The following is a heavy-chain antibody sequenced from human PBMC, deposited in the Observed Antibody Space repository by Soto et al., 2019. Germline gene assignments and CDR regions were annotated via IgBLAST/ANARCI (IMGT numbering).Heavy chain of an antibody. J-gene: IGHJ4*02. Sequence: PSETLSLTCAVSSGSISSSNWWSWVRQPPGKGLEWIGAIYHSGSTNYNPSLKSRVTISVDKSKNQLSLKLSSVTAADTAVYYCARLRAVAGTMGYFDYWGRGTLVTVSS. CDR1: SGSISSSNW. CDR3: ARLRAVAGTMGYFDY. CDR2: IYHSGST. V-gene: IGHV4-4*02. D-gene: IGHD6-19*01.